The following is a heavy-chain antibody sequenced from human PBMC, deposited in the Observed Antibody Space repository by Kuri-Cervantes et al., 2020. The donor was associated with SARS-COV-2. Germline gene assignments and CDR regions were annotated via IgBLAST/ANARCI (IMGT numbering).Heavy chain of an antibody. D-gene: IGHD3-3*01. V-gene: IGHV4-30-4*08. Sequence: SETLSLTCTVSGGSISSGDYYWSWLRQPPGKGLEWIRYIYYSWSTYYSSSLKRRVTISVDTSKNQFSLKLSSVTAADTAVYYCARDEGLGSDFWIGYPLVWGQGTLVTVSS. CDR3: ARDEGLGSDFWIGYPLV. J-gene: IGHJ4*02. CDR1: GGSISSGDYY. CDR2: IYYSWST.